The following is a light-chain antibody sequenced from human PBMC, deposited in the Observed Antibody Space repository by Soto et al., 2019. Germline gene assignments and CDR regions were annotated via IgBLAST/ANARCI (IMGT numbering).Light chain of an antibody. CDR1: SSDVGGYNY. Sequence: QSALTQPLSVSGSPGQSVTISCTGTSSDVGGYNYVSWYQQYPGKAPKLMTYDVSKRPSGIPDRFSGSKSGNTASLTISGLQAEDEADYYCCSYAGSYTWVFGGGTKVTGL. V-gene: IGLV2-11*01. CDR2: DVS. CDR3: CSYAGSYTWV. J-gene: IGLJ3*02.